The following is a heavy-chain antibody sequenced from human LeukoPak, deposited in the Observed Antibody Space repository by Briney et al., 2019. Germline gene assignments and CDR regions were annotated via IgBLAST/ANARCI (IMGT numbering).Heavy chain of an antibody. D-gene: IGHD6-19*01. J-gene: IGHJ3*01. CDR3: ARVRGSGGRYDAFDV. CDR2: VKQDGSER. V-gene: IGHV3-7*01. CDR1: GFTFSSYG. Sequence: GGSLRLSCAASGFTFSSYGMNWVRQAPGKGLEWVANVKQDGSERYFVDSVKGRFTISRDNAKNSLYLQMNSLRAEDTAVYYCARVRGSGGRYDAFDVWGQGTMVTVSS.